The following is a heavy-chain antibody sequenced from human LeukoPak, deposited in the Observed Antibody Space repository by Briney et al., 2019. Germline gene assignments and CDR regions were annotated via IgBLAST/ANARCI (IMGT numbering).Heavy chain of an antibody. V-gene: IGHV3-74*01. Sequence: GGSLRLSCAGSGFTLSSNWMHWVRQAPGKGLVWVSRINSDGSSTSYADCVKGRFTISRDNAKNTLYLQMNSLRAEDTAVYYCARARFPAFDIWGQGTMVTVSS. J-gene: IGHJ3*02. CDR3: ARARFPAFDI. D-gene: IGHD3-10*01. CDR2: INSDGSST. CDR1: GFTLSSNW.